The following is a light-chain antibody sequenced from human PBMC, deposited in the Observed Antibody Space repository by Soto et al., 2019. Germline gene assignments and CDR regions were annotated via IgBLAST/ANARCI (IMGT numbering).Light chain of an antibody. Sequence: IVVNKSPGTLSSTKKERATLSCRASQIVSSSYLAWYQQKPGQAPRLLIYGASSRATGIPDRFSGSGPGTDFSLTISRLEPEDFAVYYCQQYRTFA. V-gene: IGKV3-20*01. J-gene: IGKJ1*01. CDR1: QIVSSSY. CDR2: GAS. CDR3: QQYRT.